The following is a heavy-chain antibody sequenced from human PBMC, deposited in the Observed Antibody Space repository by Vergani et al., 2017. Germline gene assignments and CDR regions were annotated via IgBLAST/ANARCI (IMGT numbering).Heavy chain of an antibody. CDR3: AKASLILGGFDY. V-gene: IGHV3-23*01. CDR1: GFTFSSYA. CDR2: ISGSGGST. D-gene: IGHD3-16*01. Sequence: EVQLLESGGGLVQPGGSLRLSCAASGFTFSSYAMSWVRQAPGKGLEWVSAISGSGGSTYYADSVKGRFTSSRDNSKNTLYLQMNSLRAEDTAVYYCAKASLILGGFDYWGQGTLVTVSS. J-gene: IGHJ4*02.